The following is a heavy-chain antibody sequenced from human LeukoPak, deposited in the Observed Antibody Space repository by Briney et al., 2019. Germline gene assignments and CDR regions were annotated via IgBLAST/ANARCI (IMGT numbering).Heavy chain of an antibody. CDR2: ISSSSSYI. CDR3: ARDLYYDILTGYYHYYYYGMDV. V-gene: IGHV3-21*01. D-gene: IGHD3-9*01. Sequence: GGSLRLSCAASGFTFSSYSMNWVRQAPGKGLEWVPSISSSSSYIYYADSVKGRFTISRDNAKNSLYLQMNSLRAEDTAVYYCARDLYYDILTGYYHYYYYGMDVWGKGTTVTVSS. J-gene: IGHJ6*04. CDR1: GFTFSSYS.